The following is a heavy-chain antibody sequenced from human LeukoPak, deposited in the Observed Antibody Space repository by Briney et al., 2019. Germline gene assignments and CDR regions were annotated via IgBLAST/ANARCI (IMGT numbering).Heavy chain of an antibody. CDR1: GFTFSSYS. J-gene: IGHJ6*03. D-gene: IGHD3-10*01. CDR3: ARKYGSGSYYYMDV. CDR2: ISSSSSYI. V-gene: IGHV3-21*01. Sequence: GGSLRLSCAASGFTFSSYSMNWVRQAPGKGLEWVSSISSSSSYIYYADSVKGRFTISRDNPKNSLYLQMNSLRAEDTAVYYCARKYGSGSYYYMDVWGKGPTVTVSS.